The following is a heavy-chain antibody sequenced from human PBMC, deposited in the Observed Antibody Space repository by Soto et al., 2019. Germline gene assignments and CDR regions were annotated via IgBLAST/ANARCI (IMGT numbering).Heavy chain of an antibody. Sequence: EVQLLESGGGLVQPGGSLRLSCAASGFTFSSYAMSWVRQAPGKGLEWVSAISGSGGSTYYADSVKGRFTISRDNSKNTLYLQMNSPRAEDTAVYYCAKARSYYGDYSDWGQGTLVTVSS. D-gene: IGHD4-17*01. V-gene: IGHV3-23*01. J-gene: IGHJ4*02. CDR2: ISGSGGST. CDR1: GFTFSSYA. CDR3: AKARSYYGDYSD.